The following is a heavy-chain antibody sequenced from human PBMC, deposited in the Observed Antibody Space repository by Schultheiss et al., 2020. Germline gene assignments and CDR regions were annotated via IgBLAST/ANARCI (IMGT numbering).Heavy chain of an antibody. D-gene: IGHD3-9*01. CDR1: GFTFDDYT. J-gene: IGHJ6*02. Sequence: GESLKISCAASGFTFDDYTMHWVRQAPGKGLEWVSLISWDGGSTYYADSVKGRFTISRDNSKNSLYLQMNSLRTEDTALYYCAKDSMRERYFDWLPLDYYGMDVWGQGTTVTVSS. CDR2: ISWDGGST. CDR3: AKDSMRERYFDWLPLDYYGMDV. V-gene: IGHV3-43*01.